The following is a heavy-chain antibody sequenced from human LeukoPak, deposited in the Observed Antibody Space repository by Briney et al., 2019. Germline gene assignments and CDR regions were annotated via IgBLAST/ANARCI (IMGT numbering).Heavy chain of an antibody. J-gene: IGHJ4*02. D-gene: IGHD2-15*01. CDR1: GFTFSGYA. Sequence: GGSLRLSCVVSGFTFSGYAMSWVRQAPGKGLEWVSAISGSGGSTYYADSVKGRFTISRDNSKNTLYLQMNSLRAEDTAVYYCARLSLGYCSGGSCPKGRRGYWGQGTLVTVSS. V-gene: IGHV3-23*01. CDR3: ARLSLGYCSGGSCPKGRRGY. CDR2: ISGSGGST.